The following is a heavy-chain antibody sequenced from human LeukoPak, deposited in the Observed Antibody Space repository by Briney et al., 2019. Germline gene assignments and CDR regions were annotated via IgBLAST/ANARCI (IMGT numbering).Heavy chain of an antibody. V-gene: IGHV3-21*01. D-gene: IGHD6-6*01. CDR3: ARTSGESTAALRAPFDY. Sequence: GGSLRLSCAVSGFTFSSYSMTWVRQAPGKGLEWVSSISSSSGYKYYADSVKGRFTISRDNAKNSLYLQMDSLRAGDAAVYYCARTSGESTAALRAPFDYWGQGTLATVSS. CDR1: GFTFSSYS. CDR2: ISSSSGYK. J-gene: IGHJ4*02.